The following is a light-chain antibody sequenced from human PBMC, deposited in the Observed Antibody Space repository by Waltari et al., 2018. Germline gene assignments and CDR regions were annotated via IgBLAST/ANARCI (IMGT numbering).Light chain of an antibody. CDR2: EDS. J-gene: IGLJ2*01. CDR3: YSTDSSGNHQGV. Sequence: SYELTQPPSVSVSPGQTARITCSGDALPKKSAYWYQQKSGQAPVLVIYEDSKRPSGIPERFSGSSSGTMATLTISGAQVEDEADYYCYSTDSSGNHQGVFGGGTKLTVL. V-gene: IGLV3-10*01. CDR1: ALPKKS.